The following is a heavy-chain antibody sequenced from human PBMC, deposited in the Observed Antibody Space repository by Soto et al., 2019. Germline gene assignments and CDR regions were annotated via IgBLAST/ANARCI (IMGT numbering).Heavy chain of an antibody. J-gene: IGHJ4*02. Sequence: QVQLVESGGGVVQPGRSLRLSCAASGFTFSNYGMHWVRQAPGKGLEWVAVIWYDGSNKYYADSVKGRFTISRDNSKNTLYLQMDSLRAEDTAVYYCARAAAGNSPFAYWGQGTLVTVSS. CDR3: ARAAAGNSPFAY. CDR2: IWYDGSNK. D-gene: IGHD6-13*01. V-gene: IGHV3-33*01. CDR1: GFTFSNYG.